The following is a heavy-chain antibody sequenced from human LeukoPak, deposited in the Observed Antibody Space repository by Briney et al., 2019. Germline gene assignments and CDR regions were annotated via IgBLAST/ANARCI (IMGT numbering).Heavy chain of an antibody. CDR2: IKSDGTT. J-gene: IGHJ4*02. CDR3: ARLRRGY. CDR1: GLTVTSNH. V-gene: IGHV3-53*01. Sequence: TGGSLRLSCAASGLTVTSNHMSGVRQAPGKGLEWVSLIKSDGTTEYADSVKGRFTISRDNSKNTLFLQMNSLRVEDTAVYYCARLRRGYWGRGTPVTVSS.